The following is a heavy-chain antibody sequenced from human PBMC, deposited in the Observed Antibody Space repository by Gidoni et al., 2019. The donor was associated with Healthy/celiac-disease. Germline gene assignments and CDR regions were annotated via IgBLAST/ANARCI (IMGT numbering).Heavy chain of an antibody. CDR1: GFTFSNAW. D-gene: IGHD2-8*01. CDR3: TTPYCTNGVCDY. CDR2: IKRKTDGGTT. J-gene: IGHJ4*02. V-gene: IGHV3-15*01. Sequence: ELQLVESGGGLVKPGGSLRLSCSASGFTFSNAWMSWVRQDPGKGLEWVGGIKRKTDGGTTDYDAPVKGRFTISRDDSKNTLYLQMNSLKTEDTAVYYCTTPYCTNGVCDYWGQGTLVTVSS.